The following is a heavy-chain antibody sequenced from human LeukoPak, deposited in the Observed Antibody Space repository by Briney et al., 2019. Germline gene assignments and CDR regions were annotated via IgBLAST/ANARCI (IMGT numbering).Heavy chain of an antibody. J-gene: IGHJ4*02. CDR1: GFTLNNYA. Sequence: PGGSLRLSCAASGFTLNNYAMHWVRQAPGKGLEWVAVISYDGSNKYYADSVKGRFTISRDNSKNTLYLQMNSLRSEDTAVFYCARGSVAVAGPFDYWGQGTLVTVSS. CDR3: ARGSVAVAGPFDY. V-gene: IGHV3-30-3*01. CDR2: ISYDGSNK. D-gene: IGHD6-19*01.